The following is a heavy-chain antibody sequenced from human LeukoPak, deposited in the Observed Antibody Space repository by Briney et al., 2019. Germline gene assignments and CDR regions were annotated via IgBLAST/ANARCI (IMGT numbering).Heavy chain of an antibody. Sequence: GGSLRLSCAASGFTFTNYPMSWVRQAPGKGLEWVSSISNSGGRTFYTDSVKGRFTISRDNSKITLYLQMNSLRAEDTAVYYCAKSYNGYESKPDYWGQETLVTVSS. CDR3: AKSYNGYESKPDY. CDR2: ISNSGGRT. V-gene: IGHV3-23*01. D-gene: IGHD5-12*01. CDR1: GFTFTNYP. J-gene: IGHJ4*02.